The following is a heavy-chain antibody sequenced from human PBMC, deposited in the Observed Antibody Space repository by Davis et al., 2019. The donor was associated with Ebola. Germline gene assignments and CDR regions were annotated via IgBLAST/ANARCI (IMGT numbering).Heavy chain of an antibody. V-gene: IGHV4-59*08. Sequence: PSETLSPTCTVPGGSISSYYWSWIRQPPGKGLEWIGYIYYSGSTNYNPSLKSRVTISVDTSKNQFSLKLSSVTAADTAVYYCARGELGMHYWYFDLWGRGTLVTVSS. CDR2: IYYSGST. CDR3: ARGELGMHYWYFDL. CDR1: GGSISSYY. D-gene: IGHD7-27*01. J-gene: IGHJ2*01.